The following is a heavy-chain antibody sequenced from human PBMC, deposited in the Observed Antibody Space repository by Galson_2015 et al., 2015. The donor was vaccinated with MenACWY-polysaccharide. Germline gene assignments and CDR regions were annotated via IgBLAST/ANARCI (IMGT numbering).Heavy chain of an antibody. CDR3: ARGAYSSFDI. Sequence: CAISGDSVSNNHVAWNWIRQSPSRGLEWLGRTYRGSNQYAASMRGRIAIKSDTSTNQFSLQLSSVTPEDTGLYYCARGAYSSFDIWGQGTMVTVSS. J-gene: IGHJ3*02. CDR2: TYRGSN. V-gene: IGHV6-1*01. D-gene: IGHD2-15*01. CDR1: GDSVSNNHVA.